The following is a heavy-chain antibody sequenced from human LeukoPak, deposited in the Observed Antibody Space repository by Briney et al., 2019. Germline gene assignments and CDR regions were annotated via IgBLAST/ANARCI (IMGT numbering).Heavy chain of an antibody. V-gene: IGHV3-23*01. Sequence: GGSLRLSCAASGFSFSSYAMSWVRQAPGKGLEWVSGNSGSGGSTYYADSVKGRFTISRDNSKNTLYLQVNSLRAEDTAVYYCAKGFYKGVFDYWGQGTLVTVSS. CDR1: GFSFSSYA. D-gene: IGHD3-3*01. CDR2: NSGSGGST. CDR3: AKGFYKGVFDY. J-gene: IGHJ4*02.